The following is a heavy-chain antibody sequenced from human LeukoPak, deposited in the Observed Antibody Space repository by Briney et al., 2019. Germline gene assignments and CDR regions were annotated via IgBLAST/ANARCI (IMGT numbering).Heavy chain of an antibody. Sequence: SETLSLTCTVSGGSISSYYWSWIRQPPGKGLEWIGYIYYSGSTNYNPSLKNRVSISVDTSKNQFSLKLSSVTAADTAVYYCARVYGSGSYYNPNFDYWGQGTLVTVSS. J-gene: IGHJ4*02. CDR3: ARVYGSGSYYNPNFDY. V-gene: IGHV4-59*08. D-gene: IGHD3-10*01. CDR2: IYYSGST. CDR1: GGSISSYY.